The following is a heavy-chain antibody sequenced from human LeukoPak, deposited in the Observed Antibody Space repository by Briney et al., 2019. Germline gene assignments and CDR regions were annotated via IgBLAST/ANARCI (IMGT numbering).Heavy chain of an antibody. CDR3: ARDESLGSCPDY. Sequence: GASVTVSCKASGYTFTTSAMHWVRQAPGQRLEWMGWINAGSGDTKYSQKFQGRVTFTRDTSASTAYMALSSLRFEDTAVYFCARDESLGSCPDYWGQGTLVTVSS. D-gene: IGHD3-10*01. V-gene: IGHV1-3*01. CDR1: GYTFTTSA. CDR2: INAGSGDT. J-gene: IGHJ4*02.